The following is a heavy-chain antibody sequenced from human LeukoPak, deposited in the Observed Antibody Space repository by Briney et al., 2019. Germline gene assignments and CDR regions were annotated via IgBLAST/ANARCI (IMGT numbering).Heavy chain of an antibody. CDR2: IGASSSYT. J-gene: IGHJ4*02. CDR3: AAGTAADF. D-gene: IGHD6-13*01. CDR1: GLPFSDYY. Sequence: GGSLRLSCVVSGLPFSDYYMNWIRLAPGKGLEWISYIGASSSYTDYADSVKGRFTISRDNAKNTLYLQMNSLGVEDTAVYYCAAGTAADFWGQGTLVSVSS. V-gene: IGHV3-11*03.